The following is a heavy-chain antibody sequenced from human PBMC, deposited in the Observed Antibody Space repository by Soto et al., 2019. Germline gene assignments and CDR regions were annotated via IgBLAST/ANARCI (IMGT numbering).Heavy chain of an antibody. D-gene: IGHD1-26*01. CDR3: ARPSRSGSYVDYPFDI. CDR1: GGTFSSYA. Sequence: QVQLVQSGAEVKKPGSSVKVSCKASGGTFSSYAISWVRQAPGQGLEWMGGIIPIVGTANYAQKFQGRVTITADESTRTGYMDMSSLRSEDTAVYYCARPSRSGSYVDYPFDILGQGTMVTVSS. J-gene: IGHJ3*02. CDR2: IIPIVGTA. V-gene: IGHV1-69*01.